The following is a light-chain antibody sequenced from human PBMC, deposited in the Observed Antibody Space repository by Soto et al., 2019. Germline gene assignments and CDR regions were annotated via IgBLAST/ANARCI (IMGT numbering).Light chain of an antibody. CDR2: DVS. V-gene: IGKV3-20*01. CDR3: QQYGSSPRT. Sequence: TQSPHIVSVYPGERATVSCRASQSINNIYFAWYQQKPGQAPRLLIYDVSRRDTGIPDRFSGSGSGTDFTLTISRLEPEDFAVYYCQQYGSSPRTLGQGTQV. J-gene: IGKJ1*01. CDR1: QSINNIY.